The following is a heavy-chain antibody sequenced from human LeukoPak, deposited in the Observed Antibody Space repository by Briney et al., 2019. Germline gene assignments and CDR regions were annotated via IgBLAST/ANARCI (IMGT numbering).Heavy chain of an antibody. V-gene: IGHV3-53*04. J-gene: IGHJ4*02. CDR1: GFTFSSHV. CDR3: ARGFLYYDSSGYYRPFDY. D-gene: IGHD3-22*01. CDR2: IYSGGST. Sequence: GGSLRLSCAASGFTFSSHVMSWVRQAPGKGLEWVSVIYSGGSTYYADSVKGRFTISRHNSKNTLYLQMNSLRAEDTAVYYCARGFLYYDSSGYYRPFDYWGQGTLVTVSS.